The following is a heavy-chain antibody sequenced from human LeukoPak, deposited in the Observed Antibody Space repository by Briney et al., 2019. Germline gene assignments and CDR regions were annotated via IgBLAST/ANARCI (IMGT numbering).Heavy chain of an antibody. J-gene: IGHJ6*02. CDR2: INHSGRT. Sequence: PSETLSLTCAVYGGSFSGYYWSGIRQPPGKGLEWSVEINHSGRTNYNPSLKSRVTISVDTSKNQFSLKLSSVTAADTAVYYCARAGSGDIVVVPAAPPYYYGMDVWGQGTTVTVSS. D-gene: IGHD2-2*01. CDR1: GGSFSGYY. CDR3: ARAGSGDIVVVPAAPPYYYGMDV. V-gene: IGHV4-34*01.